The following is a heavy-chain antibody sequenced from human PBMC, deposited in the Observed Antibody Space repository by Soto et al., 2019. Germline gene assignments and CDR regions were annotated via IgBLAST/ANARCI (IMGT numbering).Heavy chain of an antibody. Sequence: EVQLVESGGGLVQPGGSLRLSCAASKFSFSGYWMHWVRQAPGKGLMWVSRVNPDGSTTTYADSVKGRFTISRDNAKNTVFLQMNILGADDTAVYYCAKVASGSYDWFDPWGQGTLVTVSS. J-gene: IGHJ5*02. CDR2: VNPDGSTT. D-gene: IGHD1-26*01. V-gene: IGHV3-74*01. CDR1: KFSFSGYW. CDR3: AKVASGSYDWFDP.